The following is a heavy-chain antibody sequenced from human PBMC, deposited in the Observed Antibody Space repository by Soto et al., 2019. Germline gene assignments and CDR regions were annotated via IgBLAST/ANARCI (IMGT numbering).Heavy chain of an antibody. V-gene: IGHV3-30-3*01. D-gene: IGHD3-3*01. CDR1: GFTFSSYA. CDR2: ISYDGSNK. Sequence: QVQLVESGGGVVQPGRSLRLSCAASGFTFSSYAMHWVRQAPGKGLEWVAVISYDGSNKYYADSVKGRFTISRDNSKNTLYLQMNSLRAEDTAVYYCARDTGPAFEAFGYFDYWGQGTLVTVSS. CDR3: ARDTGPAFEAFGYFDY. J-gene: IGHJ4*02.